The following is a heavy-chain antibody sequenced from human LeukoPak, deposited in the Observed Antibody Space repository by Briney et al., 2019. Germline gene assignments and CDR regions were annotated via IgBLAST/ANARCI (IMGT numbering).Heavy chain of an antibody. J-gene: IGHJ4*02. CDR1: GYTFTSYG. CDR3: ARRGGIVGANEVDY. CDR2: ISAYNGNT. D-gene: IGHD1-26*01. V-gene: IGHV1-18*01. Sequence: GASVKASCKASGYTFTSYGISWVRQAPGQGLEWMGWISAYNGNTNYAQKLQGRVTMTTDTSTSTAYMELRSLRSDDTAVYYCARRGGIVGANEVDYWGQGTLVTVSS.